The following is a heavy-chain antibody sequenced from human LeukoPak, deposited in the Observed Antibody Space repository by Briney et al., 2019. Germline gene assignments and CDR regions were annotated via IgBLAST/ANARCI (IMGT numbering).Heavy chain of an antibody. CDR3: ARRSSPPHRTFDP. CDR1: GGSISSSSYY. Sequence: PSETLSLTCTVYGGSISSSSYYWGWIRQPPGKGLEWIGSIYYSGSTYYNPSLKSRVTISVDTSKNQFSLKLSSVTAADTAVYYCARRSSPPHRTFDPWGQGTLVTVSS. D-gene: IGHD2-2*01. V-gene: IGHV4-39*01. J-gene: IGHJ5*02. CDR2: IYYSGST.